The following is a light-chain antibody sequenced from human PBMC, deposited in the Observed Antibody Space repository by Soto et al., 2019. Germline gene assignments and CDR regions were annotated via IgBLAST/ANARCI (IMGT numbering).Light chain of an antibody. CDR1: SSDVGATAY. V-gene: IGLV2-8*01. Sequence: QSALTQPPSAYGSPGQSVAISCTGTSSDVGATAYVSWYQQHSGKAPKLLLYEVNKRPSGVPDRFSGSQSGNTASLTVSALQADDEADYYCISHAGVSNVLGTGTKLTVL. CDR3: ISHAGVSNV. J-gene: IGLJ1*01. CDR2: EVN.